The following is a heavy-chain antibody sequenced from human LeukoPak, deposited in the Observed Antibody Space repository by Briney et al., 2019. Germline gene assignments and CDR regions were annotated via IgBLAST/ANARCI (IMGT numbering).Heavy chain of an antibody. CDR1: GFTFSSYA. CDR3: AKEKLGNNYYGMDV. Sequence: GGSLRLSCAASGFTFSSYAMSWVRQAPGKGLEWVSAISGSGGSTYYADSVKGRFTISRDNSKNTLSLQMNSLRAEDTAVYFCAKEKLGNNYYGMDVWGQGTTVTVSS. J-gene: IGHJ6*02. CDR2: ISGSGGST. V-gene: IGHV3-23*01. D-gene: IGHD7-27*01.